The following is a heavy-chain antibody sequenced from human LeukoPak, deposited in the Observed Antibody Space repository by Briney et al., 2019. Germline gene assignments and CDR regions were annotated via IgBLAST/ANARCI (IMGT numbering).Heavy chain of an antibody. J-gene: IGHJ3*02. V-gene: IGHV4-59*01. CDR2: IYYSGST. D-gene: IGHD3-22*01. CDR3: ASVGSYYYDSSGPSNAFDI. CDR1: GGSISSYY. Sequence: SETLSLTCTVSGGSISSYYWSWIRQPPGKGLEWIGYIYYSGSTNYNPSLKSRVTISVDTSKNQFSLKLSSVTAADTAVYYCASVGSYYYDSSGPSNAFDIWGQGTMVIVSS.